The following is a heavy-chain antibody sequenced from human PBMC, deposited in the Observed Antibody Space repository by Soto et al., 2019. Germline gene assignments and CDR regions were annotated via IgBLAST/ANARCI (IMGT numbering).Heavy chain of an antibody. V-gene: IGHV4-31*03. J-gene: IGHJ6*02. D-gene: IGHD2-2*02. CDR1: GGSISSGGYY. CDR3: ASYCSSTSCYTPRKGYYGMDV. Sequence: PSETLSLTCTVSGGSISSGGYYWSWIRQHPGKGLEWIGYIYYSGSTSYNPSLKSRVTISVDTSKNQFSLKLSSVTAADTAVYYCASYCSSTSCYTPRKGYYGMDVWGQGTTVTVSS. CDR2: IYYSGST.